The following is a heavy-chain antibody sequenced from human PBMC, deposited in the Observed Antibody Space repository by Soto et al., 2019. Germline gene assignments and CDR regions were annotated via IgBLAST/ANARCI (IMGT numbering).Heavy chain of an antibody. CDR2: INPSGGST. V-gene: IGHV1-46*01. J-gene: IGHJ4*02. CDR1: GYTFTRYY. CDR3: ARDGGAATIIDYRSIFDY. Sequence: SVNVYCRASGYTFTRYYMHLVRQAPGQGLEWVGIINPSGGSTSYAQKFQGRVTMTSDTSTSTVYMELSSLRSEDTAVYYCARDGGAATIIDYRSIFDYWGQGTLVTVSS. D-gene: IGHD5-12*01.